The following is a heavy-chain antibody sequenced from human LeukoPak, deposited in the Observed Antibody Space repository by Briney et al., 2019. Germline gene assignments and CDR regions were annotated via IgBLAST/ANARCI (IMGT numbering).Heavy chain of an antibody. CDR2: MSPNSGNT. J-gene: IGHJ4*02. CDR3: ARDQSRGYGFDY. CDR1: GYSFSNND. Sequence: EASVKVSCKASGYSFSNNDINWVRQTTGQGLEWMGWMSPNSGNTGYAQKFQGRITMTKNTSISTAYMELSSLRSEDTAVYYCARDQSRGYGFDYWGQGTLVTVSS. V-gene: IGHV1-8*01. D-gene: IGHD5-12*01.